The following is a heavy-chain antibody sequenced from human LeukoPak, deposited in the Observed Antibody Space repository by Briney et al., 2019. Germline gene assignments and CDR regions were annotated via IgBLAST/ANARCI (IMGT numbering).Heavy chain of an antibody. Sequence: GASVKVSCKASGYTFTSYAMHWVRQAPGQRLEWMGWINAGNGNTKYSQKFQGRVTITRDTSASTAYMELSSLRSEDTAVYYCARGDFWSGYPAFYYFDYWGQGTLVPVSS. CDR1: GYTFTSYA. J-gene: IGHJ4*02. CDR2: INAGNGNT. CDR3: ARGDFWSGYPAFYYFDY. V-gene: IGHV1-3*01. D-gene: IGHD3-3*01.